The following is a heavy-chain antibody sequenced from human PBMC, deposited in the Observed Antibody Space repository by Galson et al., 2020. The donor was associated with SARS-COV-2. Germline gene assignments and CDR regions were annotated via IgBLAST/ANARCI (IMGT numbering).Heavy chain of an antibody. Sequence: SLRLSCAASGFTFRSYGMHWVRQAPGKGLEWVAVIWYDGSNKYYADSVKGRFTISRDNSKNTLYLQMNSLRAEDTAVYYCARDAFNWHRQYYCDYWGQVTLVTVSS. J-gene: IGHJ4*02. D-gene: IGHD3-16*01. V-gene: IGHV3-33*01. CDR3: ARDAFNWHRQYYCDY. CDR2: IWYDGSNK. CDR1: GFTFRSYG.